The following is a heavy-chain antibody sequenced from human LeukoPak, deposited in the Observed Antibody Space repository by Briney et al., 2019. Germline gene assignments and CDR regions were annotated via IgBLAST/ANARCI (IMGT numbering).Heavy chain of an antibody. CDR2: ISSSSSYI. Sequence: PGGSLRLSCAASGFTFSSYEMNWVRQAPGKGLEWVSSISSSSSYIYYADSVKGRFTISRDNAKNSLYLQMNSLRAEDTAVYYCARVQGDMVRGVIIFGYYFDYWGQGTLVTVSS. D-gene: IGHD3-10*01. V-gene: IGHV3-21*01. J-gene: IGHJ4*02. CDR1: GFTFSSYE. CDR3: ARVQGDMVRGVIIFGYYFDY.